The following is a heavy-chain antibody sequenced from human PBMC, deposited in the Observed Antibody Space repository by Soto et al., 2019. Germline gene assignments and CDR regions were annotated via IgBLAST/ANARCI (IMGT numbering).Heavy chain of an antibody. CDR3: ARDRTDSGYYTNWLDP. CDR2: IIPIFGTT. D-gene: IGHD3-22*01. CDR1: GGTFGSDA. V-gene: IGHV1-69*06. Sequence: SVKVSCKASGGTFGSDAITWVRQAPGQGLEWVGRIIPIFGTTNYAQNLQGRVTISSDKSTLTSYMELHSLTSDDTALYYCARDRTDSGYYTNWLDPWGQGTQVTVSS. J-gene: IGHJ5*02.